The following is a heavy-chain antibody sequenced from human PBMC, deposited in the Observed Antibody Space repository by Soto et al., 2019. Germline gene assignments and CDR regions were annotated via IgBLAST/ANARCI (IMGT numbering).Heavy chain of an antibody. CDR3: ASRRIAARPAHWFDP. CDR1: GVSFSGYY. D-gene: IGHD6-6*01. CDR2: INHSGST. J-gene: IGHJ5*02. Sequence: SETLSLTCAVYGVSFSGYYWIWIRQPPGKGLEWIGEINHSGSTNYNPSLKSRVTISVDTSKNQFSLKLSSVTAADTAVYYCASRRIAARPAHWFDPWGQGTLVTVSS. V-gene: IGHV4-34*01.